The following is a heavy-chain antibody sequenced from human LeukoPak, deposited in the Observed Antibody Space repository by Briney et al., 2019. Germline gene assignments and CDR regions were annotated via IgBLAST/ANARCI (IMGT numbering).Heavy chain of an antibody. CDR1: DDPITMYY. V-gene: IGHV4-59*01. Sequence: SETLSLTCTVSDDPITMYYWTWIRQPPGKGLEWIGYVDHTGSTKFNPSLNGRVSISRDTSNNFFSLRLRSVTAADTAVYFCARGRVSSSTWYSTYYYFFYMDFWGKGTTVTVSS. CDR3: ARGRVSSSTWYSTYYYFFYMDF. J-gene: IGHJ6*03. D-gene: IGHD4-11*01. CDR2: VDHTGST.